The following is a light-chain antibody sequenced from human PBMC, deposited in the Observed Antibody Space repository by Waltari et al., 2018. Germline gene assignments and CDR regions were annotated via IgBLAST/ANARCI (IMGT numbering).Light chain of an antibody. CDR1: QSISSW. V-gene: IGKV1-5*03. CDR2: KAS. CDR3: QQYDSYPLT. J-gene: IGKJ4*01. Sequence: DIQMTQYPSTLTASVGDRVTITCRASQSISSWLAWHQQKAGKAPKLLIYKASNLESGVPSRFSGSGSGTKFTLTISSLQPDDVATYFCQQYDSYPLTFGGGTKVQIK.